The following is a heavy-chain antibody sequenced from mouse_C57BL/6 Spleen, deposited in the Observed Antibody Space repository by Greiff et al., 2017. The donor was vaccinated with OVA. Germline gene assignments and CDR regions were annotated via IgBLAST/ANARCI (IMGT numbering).Heavy chain of an antibody. J-gene: IGHJ3*01. CDR2: ISYDGSN. V-gene: IGHV3-6*01. CDR3: ASGDWFAY. CDR1: GYSITSGYY. Sequence: EVKLVESGPGLVKPSQSLSLTCSVTGYSITSGYYWNWIRQFPGNKLEWMGYISYDGSNNYNPSLKNRISITRDTSKNQFFLKLNSVTTEDTATYCCASGDWFAYWGQGTLVTVSA.